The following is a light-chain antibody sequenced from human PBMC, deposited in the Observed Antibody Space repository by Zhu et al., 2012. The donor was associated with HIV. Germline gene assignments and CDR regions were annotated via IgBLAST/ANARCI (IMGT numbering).Light chain of an antibody. CDR2: GAS. J-gene: IGKJ2*01. CDR3: QQYGSSPST. V-gene: IGKV3-20*01. CDR1: QSVSRNY. Sequence: GTLSCRASQSVSRNYLAWYRQKPGQAPRLLIYGASSRAPGIPDRFSGGGSGTDFSLTISRLEPEDFAMYYCQQYGSSPSTFGQGTKVDIK.